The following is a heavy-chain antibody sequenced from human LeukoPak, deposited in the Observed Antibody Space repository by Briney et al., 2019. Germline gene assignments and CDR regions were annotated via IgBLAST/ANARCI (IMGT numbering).Heavy chain of an antibody. CDR3: ARTGYGRDGYNLF. D-gene: IGHD5-24*01. Sequence: GASVKVSCKASGYTFTGCYMHWVRQAPGQGLEWMGRINPNSGGTNYAQKFQGRVTMTRDTSISTAYMELSRLRSDDTAVYYCARTGYGRDGYNLFWGQGTLVTVSS. CDR1: GYTFTGCY. J-gene: IGHJ4*02. CDR2: INPNSGGT. V-gene: IGHV1-2*06.